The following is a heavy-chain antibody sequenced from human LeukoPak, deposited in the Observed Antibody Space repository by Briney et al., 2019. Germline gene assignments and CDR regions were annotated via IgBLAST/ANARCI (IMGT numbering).Heavy chain of an antibody. CDR1: GFTFSDYY. CDR3: ARGYGSGSYYAY. D-gene: IGHD3-10*01. J-gene: IGHJ4*02. Sequence: GGSLRLSCAASGFTFSDYYMTWIRQAPGKGLEWVSYISSTGIYTDYADSVKGRFTIARDNAKNSLYLQMNSLRAEDTAEYYCARGYGSGSYYAYWGQGTLVTVSS. CDR2: ISSTGIYT. V-gene: IGHV3-11*06.